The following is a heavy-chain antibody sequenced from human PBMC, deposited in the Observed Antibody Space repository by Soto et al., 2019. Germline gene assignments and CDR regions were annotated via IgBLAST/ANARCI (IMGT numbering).Heavy chain of an antibody. CDR3: AREGYCSSNSCRRSNWFDP. CDR1: GDSVSSNSAA. CDR2: TYYRSKWYN. D-gene: IGHD2-2*01. V-gene: IGHV6-1*01. J-gene: IGHJ5*02. Sequence: SQTLSLTCAISGDSVSSNSAAWNWIRQSPSRGLEWLGRTYYRSKWYNDYAVSVKSRITINPDTSKNQFSLQLNSVTPEDTAVYYCAREGYCSSNSCRRSNWFDPWGQGTLVTVSS.